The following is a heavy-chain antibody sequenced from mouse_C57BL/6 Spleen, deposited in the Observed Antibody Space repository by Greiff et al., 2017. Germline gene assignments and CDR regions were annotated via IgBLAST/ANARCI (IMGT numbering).Heavy chain of an antibody. J-gene: IGHJ2*01. V-gene: IGHV1-53*01. CDR1: GYTFTSYW. D-gene: IGHD1-1*01. Sequence: QVQLQQPGTELVKPGASVKLSCKASGYTFTSYWMHWVKQRPGQGLEWIGNINPSNGGTNYNEKFKSKATLTVDKSSSTAYMQLSILTSEASAVYDCARGGVNGRPFDYWGQGTTLTVSS. CDR2: INPSNGGT. CDR3: ARGGVNGRPFDY.